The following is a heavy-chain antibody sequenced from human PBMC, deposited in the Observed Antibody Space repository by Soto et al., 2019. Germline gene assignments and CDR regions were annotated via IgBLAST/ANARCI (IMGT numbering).Heavy chain of an antibody. CDR1: GFSLPTDRLG. CDR3: AHAYGGRSLY. V-gene: IGHV2-5*02. Sequence: QITLKESGPTLVKPTQTLTLTCTFSGFSLPTDRLGVGWIRQPPGKALEWLAVIYWDDSKTYRPSLKSRLTTTKDTSKNRVALTMTDMDPVDTATYYCAHAYGGRSLYWGQGTLVTVSS. D-gene: IGHD1-26*01. J-gene: IGHJ4*02. CDR2: IYWDDSK.